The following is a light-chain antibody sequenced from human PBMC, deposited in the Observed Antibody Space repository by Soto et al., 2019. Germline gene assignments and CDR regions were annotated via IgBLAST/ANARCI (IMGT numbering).Light chain of an antibody. CDR3: HQYGSSPAT. J-gene: IGKJ1*01. CDR2: GAS. V-gene: IGKV3-15*01. Sequence: EIVMTQSPATLSVSPGERATLSCRASQSVSSNLAWYQQKPGQAPRLLIYGASTRATGIPARFSGSGSGTDFTLTISRLEPEDFAVYYCHQYGSSPATFGQGTKVEIK. CDR1: QSVSSN.